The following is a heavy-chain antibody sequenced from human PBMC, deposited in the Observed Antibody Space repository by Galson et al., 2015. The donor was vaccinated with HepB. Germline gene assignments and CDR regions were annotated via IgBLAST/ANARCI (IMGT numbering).Heavy chain of an antibody. D-gene: IGHD2-2*01. Sequence: SVKVSCKASGGTFSSYGINWVRQAPGQGLEWMGRIIPMLGRRDYAQKFQGRVTTTADKSTTTVYMELRSLRSEDTAVYYCARVGPASTGYYYYYGMDVWGQGTTVTVSS. CDR2: IIPMLGRR. CDR1: GGTFSSYG. CDR3: ARVGPASTGYYYYYGMDV. V-gene: IGHV1-69*04. J-gene: IGHJ6*02.